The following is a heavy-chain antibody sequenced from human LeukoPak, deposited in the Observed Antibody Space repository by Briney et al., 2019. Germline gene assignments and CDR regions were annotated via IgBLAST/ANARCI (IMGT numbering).Heavy chain of an antibody. CDR1: GGSFSGYY. CDR3: AGYRTAMAPRDYGMDV. D-gene: IGHD5-18*01. V-gene: IGHV4-34*01. CDR2: INHSGST. Sequence: SETLSLTCAVYGGSFSGYYWSWIRQPPGKGLEWIGEINHSGSTNYNPSLKSRVTISVDTSKNQFSLKLSSVTAADTAVYYCAGYRTAMAPRDYGMDVWGQGTTVTVSS. J-gene: IGHJ6*02.